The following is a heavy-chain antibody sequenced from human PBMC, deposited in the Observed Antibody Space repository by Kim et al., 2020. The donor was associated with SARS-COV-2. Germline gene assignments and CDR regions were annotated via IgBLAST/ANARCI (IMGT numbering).Heavy chain of an antibody. V-gene: IGHV1-2*02. J-gene: IGHJ6*02. D-gene: IGHD3-3*01. CDR1: GYTFTAYY. CDR3: ARDKYVIQSLEYLGPDYYYGMDV. CDR2: INPNSGGT. Sequence: ASVKVSCKASGYTFTAYYMHWVRQAPGQGLEWMGWINPNSGGTNYAQKFQGRVTMTRDTSIGTSYMELSRLRSDDTAVYYCARDKYVIQSLEYLGPDYYYGMDVWGQGTTVTVSS.